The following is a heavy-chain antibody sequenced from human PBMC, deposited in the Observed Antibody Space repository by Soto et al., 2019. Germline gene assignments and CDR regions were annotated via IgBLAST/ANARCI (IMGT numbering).Heavy chain of an antibody. V-gene: IGHV1-69*13. Sequence: SVKVSCKASGGTFSSYAISWVRQAPGQGLEWMGGIIPIFGTANYAQKFQGRVTITADESTSTAYMELSSLRSEDTAVYYCARDQGGGYRYGFRSFDYWGQGTLVTVSS. CDR1: GGTFSSYA. J-gene: IGHJ4*02. D-gene: IGHD5-18*01. CDR2: IIPIFGTA. CDR3: ARDQGGGYRYGFRSFDY.